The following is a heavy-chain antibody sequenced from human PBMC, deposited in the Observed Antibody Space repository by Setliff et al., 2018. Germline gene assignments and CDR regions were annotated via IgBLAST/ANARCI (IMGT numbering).Heavy chain of an antibody. D-gene: IGHD2-15*01. V-gene: IGHV3-74*01. CDR3: ARTCSGSGCYAGLES. CDR2: INGDGSST. CDR1: GFTFSNYW. J-gene: IGHJ4*02. Sequence: GGSLRLSCEASGFTFSNYWMHWVRQGPGKPLVWVSRINGDGSSTTYADSVKGRFTISRDNAQNSLYLQMNSLRAEDTAVYYCARTCSGSGCYAGLESWGQGTPVTVSS.